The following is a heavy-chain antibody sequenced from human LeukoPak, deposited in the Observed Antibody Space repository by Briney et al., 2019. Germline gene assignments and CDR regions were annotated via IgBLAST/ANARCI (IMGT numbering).Heavy chain of an antibody. J-gene: IGHJ4*02. CDR3: AKVLVLVSANRYYFDY. Sequence: GGPLRLSCAASGLTFSGSAMSWFRQAPGKGLNWVSLISGSGNSTYYADSVKGRFTISRDNSKNTLYLQMNSLRAEDTAVYYCAKVLVLVSANRYYFDYWGQGTLVTVSS. CDR1: GLTFSGSA. D-gene: IGHD2-15*01. CDR2: ISGSGNST. V-gene: IGHV3-23*01.